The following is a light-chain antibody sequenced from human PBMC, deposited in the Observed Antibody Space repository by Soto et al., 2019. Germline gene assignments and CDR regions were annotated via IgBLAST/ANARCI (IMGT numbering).Light chain of an antibody. CDR2: GAS. CDR1: QSVSSSY. Sequence: EIVLTQSPGTLSLSPGERATLSCRASQSVSSSYLAWYQQKPGQAPRLLIYGASSRATGIPDRFSGSGSGTDFTLTICRLEPEDFAVYYCQQYGSSRLTFGGGTKVDIK. CDR3: QQYGSSRLT. J-gene: IGKJ4*01. V-gene: IGKV3-20*01.